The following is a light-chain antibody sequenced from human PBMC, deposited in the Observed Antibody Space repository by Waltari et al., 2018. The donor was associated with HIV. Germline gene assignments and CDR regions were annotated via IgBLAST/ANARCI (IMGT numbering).Light chain of an antibody. CDR1: QPINNN. CDR3: QQYNNWPQT. V-gene: IGKV3-15*01. J-gene: IGKJ2*01. CDR2: GAS. Sequence: EKVMTQSPATLSVSPGERATLPCRASQPINNNLAWYQQKPGQAPQLLIYGASTRAAGVTDRFSGSGSGTEFSLTISSLQSEDLAIYYCQQYNNWPQTFGQGTKVEIK.